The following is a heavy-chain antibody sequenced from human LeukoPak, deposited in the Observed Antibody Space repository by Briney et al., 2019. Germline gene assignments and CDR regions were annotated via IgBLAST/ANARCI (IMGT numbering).Heavy chain of an antibody. CDR3: ARANIAAAGAVFY. D-gene: IGHD6-13*01. Sequence: SGTLSLTCAVSGGSISSSNWWSWVRQPPGKGLEWIGEIYHSGSTNYNPSLKSRVTISVDKSKNQFSLKLSSVTAADTAVYYCARANIAAAGAVFYWGQGTLVTVSS. J-gene: IGHJ4*02. CDR2: IYHSGST. CDR1: GGSISSSNW. V-gene: IGHV4-4*02.